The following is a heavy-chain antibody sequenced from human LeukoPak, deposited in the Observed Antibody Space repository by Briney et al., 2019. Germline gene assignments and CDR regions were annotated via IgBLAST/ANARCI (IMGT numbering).Heavy chain of an antibody. CDR3: ARINYYDSSGYVTWGADFDY. CDR2: INPNSGGT. D-gene: IGHD3-22*01. CDR1: GYTFTGYY. Sequence: ASVKVSCKASGYTFTGYYMHWVRQAPGQGLEWMGWINPNSGGTNYAQKFQGRVTMTRDTSISTAYMELSRLRSDDTAVYYCARINYYDSSGYVTWGADFDYWGQGTLVTVSS. V-gene: IGHV1-2*02. J-gene: IGHJ4*02.